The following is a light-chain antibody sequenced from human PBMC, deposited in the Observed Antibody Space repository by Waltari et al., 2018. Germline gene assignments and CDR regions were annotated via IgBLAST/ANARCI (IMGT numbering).Light chain of an antibody. Sequence: QSALTQPASVSGSPGQSITISCTGTSSDIGAFTYLSWYQQHPGKAPKVLIYDFTNRPSGVSYRFSGSKSGNTASLTISGLQAEDEAYYHCASFISGSTSSVLFGGGTKLTVL. V-gene: IGLV2-14*03. J-gene: IGLJ3*02. CDR1: SSDIGAFTY. CDR2: DFT. CDR3: ASFISGSTSSVL.